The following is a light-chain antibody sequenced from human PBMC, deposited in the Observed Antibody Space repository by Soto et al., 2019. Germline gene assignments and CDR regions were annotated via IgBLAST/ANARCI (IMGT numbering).Light chain of an antibody. J-gene: IGLJ3*02. V-gene: IGLV1-40*01. CDR1: SSNIGAGYD. Sequence: QSVLTQPPSVSGAPGQRVTISCTGSSSNIGAGYDVHWYQQLPGTAPKLLIYGNHNRPSGVPDRFSGSKSGTSASLAITGLQAEDEADYYCQSYDSSLSGTVFGGGTKVTVL. CDR3: QSYDSSLSGTV. CDR2: GNH.